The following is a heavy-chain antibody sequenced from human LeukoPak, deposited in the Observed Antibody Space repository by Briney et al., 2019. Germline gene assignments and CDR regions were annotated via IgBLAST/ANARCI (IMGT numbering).Heavy chain of an antibody. CDR3: AKEIYYYGSGSSDY. D-gene: IGHD3-10*01. CDR1: GFTFSTYD. V-gene: IGHV3-48*01. Sequence: GGPLTLSCAPSGFTFSTYDMNWVRQAPGKALEWVSYISSSSGITNYADSVKGRFTISRDNAKNTLYLQMNSLRAEDTAVYYCAKEIYYYGSGSSDYWGQGTLVTVSS. J-gene: IGHJ4*02. CDR2: ISSSSGIT.